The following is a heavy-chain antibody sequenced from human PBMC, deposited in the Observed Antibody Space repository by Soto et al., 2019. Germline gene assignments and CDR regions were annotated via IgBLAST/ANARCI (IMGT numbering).Heavy chain of an antibody. CDR3: AIIMTHSDSFDI. CDR1: GYTFGGFY. V-gene: IGHV1-2*04. CDR2: INSNSGAT. Sequence: VASVKVSCKASGYTFGGFYIHWMRRAPGQGLEWVGSINSNSGATTYAQKFQDSVAMTRDTSVSTAYMDLNRLTSDDTAIYYCAIIMTHSDSFDIWGQGTMVTVSS. D-gene: IGHD3-16*01. J-gene: IGHJ3*02.